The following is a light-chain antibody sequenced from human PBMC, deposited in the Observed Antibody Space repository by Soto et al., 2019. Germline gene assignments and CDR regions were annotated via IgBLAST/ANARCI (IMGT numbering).Light chain of an antibody. J-gene: IGKJ4*01. Sequence: EIVMTQSPATLSVSPGERATLSCRASQSVSSNLAWYQQKPGQAPRLLIYGASTRATGIPARFSGSGSGTEFNLTISSLQSEDFAVYYCQQDNNLPLTFGGGTKVEIK. V-gene: IGKV3D-15*01. CDR3: QQDNNLPLT. CDR1: QSVSSN. CDR2: GAS.